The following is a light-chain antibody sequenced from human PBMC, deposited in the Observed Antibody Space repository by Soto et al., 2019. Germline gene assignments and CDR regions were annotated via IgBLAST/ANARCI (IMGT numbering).Light chain of an antibody. Sequence: SYELTQPPSVSVAPGKTARITCGGNNIGSKSVHWYQQKPGQAPLLVIYYDSDRPSGIPERFSGSNSGNTATLTSSRVEAGDEADYYCQVWDSSSDHVVFGGGTKVTVL. CDR1: NIGSKS. J-gene: IGLJ2*01. CDR2: YDS. CDR3: QVWDSSSDHVV. V-gene: IGLV3-21*04.